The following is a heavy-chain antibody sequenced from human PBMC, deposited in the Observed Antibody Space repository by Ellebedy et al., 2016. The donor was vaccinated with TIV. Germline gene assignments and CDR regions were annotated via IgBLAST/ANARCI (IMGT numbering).Heavy chain of an antibody. V-gene: IGHV3-74*01. J-gene: IGHJ4*02. Sequence: GESLKISCAASGFTFSSYWMHWVRQAPGKGLVWVSRINSDGSSTSYADSVKGRFTISRDNTKSLLYLQMSSLRVEDTAVYYCATEFYYRSSYWGQGSLVTVSS. CDR3: ATEFYYRSSY. CDR1: GFTFSSYW. CDR2: INSDGSST. D-gene: IGHD3-10*01.